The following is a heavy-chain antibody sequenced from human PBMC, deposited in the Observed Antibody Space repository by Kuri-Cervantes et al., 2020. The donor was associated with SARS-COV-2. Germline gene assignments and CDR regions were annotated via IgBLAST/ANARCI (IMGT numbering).Heavy chain of an antibody. CDR3: ARGNGGRDAFDI. D-gene: IGHD2-8*01. J-gene: IGHJ3*02. CDR1: GGSISSSNYY. Sequence: GSLRLSCTVSGGSISSSNYYWGWIRQPPGKGLEWIGSIYYSGSTYYNPSLKSRVTISVDTSKNQFSLKLSSVTAADTAVYYCARGNGGRDAFDIWGQGTMVTVSS. CDR2: IYYSGST. V-gene: IGHV4-39*07.